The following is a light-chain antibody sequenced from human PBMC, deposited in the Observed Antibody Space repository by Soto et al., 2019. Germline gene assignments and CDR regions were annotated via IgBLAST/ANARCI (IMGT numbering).Light chain of an antibody. CDR3: QQYKNWPWT. Sequence: ETVMTQSPATLSVSPGERATLSCRASQSVSSNLAWYRQKPGQPPRLLIYGASTRATGIPARFSGSGSGTEFTLTISSLQSEDFAVYYCQQYKNWPWTFGQGTKVEIK. J-gene: IGKJ1*01. CDR2: GAS. CDR1: QSVSSN. V-gene: IGKV3-15*01.